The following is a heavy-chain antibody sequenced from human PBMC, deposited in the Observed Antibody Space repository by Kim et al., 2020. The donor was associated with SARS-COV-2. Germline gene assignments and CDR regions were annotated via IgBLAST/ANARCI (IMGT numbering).Heavy chain of an antibody. J-gene: IGHJ4*02. V-gene: IGHV4-39*01. D-gene: IGHD2-21*01. CDR3: ARQKKAYRDFDY. Sequence: SETLSLTCTVSGGSISSSSYYWGWIRQPPGKGLEWIGSIYYSGSTYYNPSLKSRVTISVDTSKNQFSLKLSSVTAADMAVYYCARQKKAYRDFDYWGQGT. CDR1: GGSISSSSYY. CDR2: IYYSGST.